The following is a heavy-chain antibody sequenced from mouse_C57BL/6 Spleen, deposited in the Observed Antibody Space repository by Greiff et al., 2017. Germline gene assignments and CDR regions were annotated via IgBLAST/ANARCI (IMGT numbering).Heavy chain of an antibody. CDR1: GFTFSSYG. CDR3: ARLRGYGSSYYFDY. J-gene: IGHJ2*01. Sequence: VKLEESGGDLVKPGGSLKLSCAASGFTFSSYGMSWVRQTPDKRLEWVATISSGGSYTYYPDSVKGRFTISRDNAKNTLYLQMSSLKSEDTAMYYCARLRGYGSSYYFDYWGQGTTLTVSS. CDR2: ISSGGSYT. D-gene: IGHD1-1*01. V-gene: IGHV5-6*02.